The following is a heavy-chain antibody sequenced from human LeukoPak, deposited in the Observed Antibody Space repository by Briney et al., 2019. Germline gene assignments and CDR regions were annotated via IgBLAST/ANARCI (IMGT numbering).Heavy chain of an antibody. J-gene: IGHJ4*02. V-gene: IGHV1-69*06. Sequence: GASVKVSCKASGYTFTSYGLSWVRQAPGQGLEWMGGIIPIFGTANYAQKFQGRVTITADKSTSTAYMELSSLRSEDTAVYYCARVVQQVTYGDYEREIYYYFDYWGQGTLVTVSS. CDR1: GYTFTSYG. CDR3: ARVVQQVTYGDYEREIYYYFDY. CDR2: IIPIFGTA. D-gene: IGHD4-17*01.